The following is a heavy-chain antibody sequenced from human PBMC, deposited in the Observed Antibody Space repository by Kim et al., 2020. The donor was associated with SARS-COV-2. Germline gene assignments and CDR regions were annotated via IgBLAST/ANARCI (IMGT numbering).Heavy chain of an antibody. CDR3: ARDRANYGEYYYGMDV. Sequence: ASVKVSCKASGYTFTGYYMHWVRQAPGQGLEWMGWINPNSGGTNYAQKFQGRVTMTRDTSISTAYMELSRLRSDDTAVYYCARDRANYGEYYYGMDVWGQGTTVTVSS. CDR1: GYTFTGYY. V-gene: IGHV1-2*02. CDR2: INPNSGGT. J-gene: IGHJ6*02. D-gene: IGHD4-17*01.